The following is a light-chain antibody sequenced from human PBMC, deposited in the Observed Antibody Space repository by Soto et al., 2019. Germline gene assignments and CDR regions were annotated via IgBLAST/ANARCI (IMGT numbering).Light chain of an antibody. Sequence: IQMTPSPSSVSASVGDRVTITCRASQGISSWLAWYQQKPGKVPKLLIYAASTLQSGVPSRFIGSGSGTDFTLTISGLQPEDVATYYCQKCKVAPFTFGGGTKVDI. CDR2: AAS. CDR1: QGISSW. J-gene: IGKJ4*01. V-gene: IGKV1-27*01. CDR3: QKCKVAPFT.